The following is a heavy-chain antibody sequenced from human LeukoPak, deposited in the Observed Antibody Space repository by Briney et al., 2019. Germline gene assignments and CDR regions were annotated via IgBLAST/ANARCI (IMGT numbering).Heavy chain of an antibody. CDR3: ATITMIVVFDY. CDR1: GYTFTGYY. Sequence: ASVKVSCKASGYTFTGYYMHWVRQAPGKGLEWMGGFDPEDGETIYAQKFQGRVTMTEDTSTDTAYMELSSLRSEDTAVYYCATITMIVVFDYWGQGTLVTVSS. J-gene: IGHJ4*02. V-gene: IGHV1-24*01. CDR2: FDPEDGET. D-gene: IGHD3-22*01.